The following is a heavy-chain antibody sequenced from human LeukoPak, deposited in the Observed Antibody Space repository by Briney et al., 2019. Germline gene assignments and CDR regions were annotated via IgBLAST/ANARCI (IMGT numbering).Heavy chain of an antibody. V-gene: IGHV3-23*01. Sequence: GGSLRLSCAASGFTFSSYAMSWVRQAPGKGLEWVSDISGSGGSTYYADSVKGRFTISRDNSKNTLYLQMNSLRAEDTAVYYCAKDKGGYNQYYFDYWGQGTLVTVSS. CDR1: GFTFSSYA. D-gene: IGHD5-24*01. CDR2: ISGSGGST. CDR3: AKDKGGYNQYYFDY. J-gene: IGHJ4*02.